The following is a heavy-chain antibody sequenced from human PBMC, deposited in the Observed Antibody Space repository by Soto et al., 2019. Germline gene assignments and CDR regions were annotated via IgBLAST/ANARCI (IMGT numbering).Heavy chain of an antibody. CDR3: ARDATFGTKGGSFDI. CDR2: MWYDGTNK. CDR1: GFTFRIYS. V-gene: IGHV3-33*01. Sequence: GGSLRLSCAASGFTFRIYSMHWVRQSPGKGLEWVAVMWYDGTNKYYGESVKGRFTISRDNSENTLYLQMNSLRVEDTAVYYCARDATFGTKGGSFDIWGHGTLVTISS. D-gene: IGHD3-16*01. J-gene: IGHJ3*02.